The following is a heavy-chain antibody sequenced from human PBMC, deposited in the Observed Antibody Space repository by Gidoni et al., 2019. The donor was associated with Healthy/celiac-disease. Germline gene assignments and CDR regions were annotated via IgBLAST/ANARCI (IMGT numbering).Heavy chain of an antibody. J-gene: IGHJ4*02. CDR1: GGSFSGYY. D-gene: IGHD2-2*01. V-gene: IGHV4-34*01. CDR3: ARAQYVVPAYFDY. Sequence: VQLQQWGAGLLKPSETLSLTCAVYGGSFSGYYWSWIRQPPGKGLEWIGEINHSGSTNYNPSLKSRVTISVDTSKNQFSLKLSSVTAADTAVYYCARAQYVVPAYFDYWGQGTLVTVSS. CDR2: INHSGST.